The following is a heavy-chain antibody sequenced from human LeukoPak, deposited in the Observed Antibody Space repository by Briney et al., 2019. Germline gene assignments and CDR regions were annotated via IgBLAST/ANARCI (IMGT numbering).Heavy chain of an antibody. V-gene: IGHV1-2*02. J-gene: IGHJ4*02. CDR1: GYTFTGYY. Sequence: ASVKVSCKASGYTFTGYYMHWVRQAPGQGLEWMGWINPNSGGTNYAQKFQGRVTMTRDMSISTAYMELSRLRSDDTAVYYCARDANIWELSFDYWGQGTLVTVSS. D-gene: IGHD1-26*01. CDR2: INPNSGGT. CDR3: ARDANIWELSFDY.